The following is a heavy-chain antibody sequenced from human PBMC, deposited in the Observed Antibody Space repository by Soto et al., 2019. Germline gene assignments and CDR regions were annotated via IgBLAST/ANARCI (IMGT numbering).Heavy chain of an antibody. V-gene: IGHV3-30*18. D-gene: IGHD1-7*01. J-gene: IGHJ6*02. CDR1: GFTFSSYG. CDR2: ISYDGSNK. CDR3: AKDRITGTTNYYYGMDV. Sequence: GGALRLSCAASGFTFSSYGMHWVRQAPGKGLEWVAVISYDGSNKYYANSVKGRFTISRDNSKNTLYLQMNSLRAEDTAVYYCAKDRITGTTNYYYGMDVWGQGTTVTVSS.